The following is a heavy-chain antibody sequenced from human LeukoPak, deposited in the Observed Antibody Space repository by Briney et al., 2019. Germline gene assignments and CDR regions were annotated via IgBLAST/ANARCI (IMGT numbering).Heavy chain of an antibody. V-gene: IGHV1-2*06. CDR3: ARSPYDWFDP. CDR1: GYTFTGYY. D-gene: IGHD2-8*01. CDR2: INPNSGCT. Sequence: ASVKVSCKASGYTFTGYYMHWVRQAPGQGLEWMGRINPNSGCTNYAQKFQGRVTMTRDTSISTAYMELSRLRSDGTAVYYCARSPYDWFDPWGQGTLVTVSS. J-gene: IGHJ5*02.